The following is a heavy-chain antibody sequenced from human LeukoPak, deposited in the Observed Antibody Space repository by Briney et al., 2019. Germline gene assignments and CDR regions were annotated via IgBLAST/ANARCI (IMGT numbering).Heavy chain of an antibody. CDR1: GFSFSTYV. D-gene: IGHD4-11*01. J-gene: IGHJ6*02. CDR2: ISNDGSNK. V-gene: IGHV3-30*18. CDR3: AKERISNTRYYNYGMDV. Sequence: GGSLRLSCAASGFSFSTYVMHWVRQAPGKGLEWVAVISNDGSNKYYADSVKGRFTISRDNSRKTLYLQTNSLRADDTAVYYCAKERISNTRYYNYGMDVWGQGTSVTVSS.